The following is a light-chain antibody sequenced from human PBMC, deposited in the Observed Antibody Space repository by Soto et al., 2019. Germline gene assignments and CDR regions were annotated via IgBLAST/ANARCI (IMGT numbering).Light chain of an antibody. CDR3: QQRNSYPIT. CDR1: QGISSY. Sequence: DIPLTQSPSFLSASVGDRVTITCRASQGISSYLAWYQQKPGKAPNLLIHTASTLQSGVPSRFSGSGSGTEFTLTISRLQPEDFATYYCQQRNSYPITFGQGTRLEIK. V-gene: IGKV1-9*01. J-gene: IGKJ5*01. CDR2: TAS.